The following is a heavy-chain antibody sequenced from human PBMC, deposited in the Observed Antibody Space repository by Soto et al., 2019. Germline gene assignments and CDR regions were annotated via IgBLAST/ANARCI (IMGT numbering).Heavy chain of an antibody. V-gene: IGHV3-33*03. J-gene: IGHJ6*02. CDR2: IWYNGSKK. D-gene: IGHD2-15*01. CDR3: ARQLAVPYAAYAMDV. CDR1: GFTFSSYG. Sequence: QVHLVESGGGVVQPGRSLRLSCAASGFTFSSYGMLWVRQAPGKGVEWVAVIWYNGSKKYYGESVKGRFTIFRDNSENTLYLEMSSLRAEDTAVYYCARQLAVPYAAYAMDVWGQGTTVTVSS.